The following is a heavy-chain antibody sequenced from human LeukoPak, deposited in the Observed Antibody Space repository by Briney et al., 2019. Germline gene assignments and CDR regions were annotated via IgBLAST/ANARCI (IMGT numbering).Heavy chain of an antibody. V-gene: IGHV4-59*01. J-gene: IGHJ4*02. CDR3: ARGAERSYGDYVL. Sequence: SETLSLTCTVSGGSISSYYWSWIRQPPGKGLEWIGYIYYSGSTNYNPSLKSRVTISVDTSKNQFSLKLSSVTAADTAVYCCARGAERSYGDYVLWGQGTLVTVSS. CDR2: IYYSGST. D-gene: IGHD4-17*01. CDR1: GGSISSYY.